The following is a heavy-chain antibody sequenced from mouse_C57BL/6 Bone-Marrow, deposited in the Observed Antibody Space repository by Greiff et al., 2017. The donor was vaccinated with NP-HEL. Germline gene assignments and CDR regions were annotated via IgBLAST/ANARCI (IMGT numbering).Heavy chain of an antibody. Sequence: SGAELVRPGTSVKVSCKASGYAFTNYLIEWVKQRPGQGLEWIGVINPGSGGTNYNEKFKGKATLTADKSSSTAYMQLSSLTSEDSAVYFCARGKDDYDVGYFDYWGQGTTLTVSS. V-gene: IGHV1-54*01. CDR2: INPGSGGT. J-gene: IGHJ2*01. CDR1: GYAFTNYL. CDR3: ARGKDDYDVGYFDY. D-gene: IGHD2-4*01.